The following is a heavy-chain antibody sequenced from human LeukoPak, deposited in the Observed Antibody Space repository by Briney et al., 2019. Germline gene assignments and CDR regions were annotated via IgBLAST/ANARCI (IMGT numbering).Heavy chain of an antibody. J-gene: IGHJ6*03. Sequence: PSETLSLTCAVSGASISGSGYYWSWIRQPPGKGLEWIGEINHSGSTNYNPSLKSRVTISVDTSKNQFSLKLSSVTAADTAVYYCARVHSSSSYLSYYYYMDVWGKGTTVTVSS. CDR2: INHSGST. V-gene: IGHV4-34*01. CDR1: GASISGSGYY. CDR3: ARVHSSSSYLSYYYYMDV. D-gene: IGHD6-6*01.